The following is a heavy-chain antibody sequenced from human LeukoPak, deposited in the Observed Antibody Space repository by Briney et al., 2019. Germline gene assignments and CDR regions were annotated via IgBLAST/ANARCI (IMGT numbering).Heavy chain of an antibody. J-gene: IGHJ6*02. CDR2: IYYSGST. D-gene: IGHD3-10*01. CDR1: GGSISSHF. Sequence: PSETLSLTCTVSGGSISSHFWSWIRQPPGKGLEWLAYIYYSGSTDYNPSLKSRVTISVDTSKNQFSLKLSSVTAADTAVYYCARELLWFGELLYMNYYYGMDVWGQGTTVTVSS. V-gene: IGHV4-59*11. CDR3: ARELLWFGELLYMNYYYGMDV.